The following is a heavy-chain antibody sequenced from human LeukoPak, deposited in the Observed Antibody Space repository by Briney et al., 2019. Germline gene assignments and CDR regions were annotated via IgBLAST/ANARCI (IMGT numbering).Heavy chain of an antibody. CDR1: GFTFSSYD. CDR3: ARAYGDYFDY. V-gene: IGHV3-13*04. J-gene: IGHJ4*02. Sequence: GGSLRLSCAASGFTFSSYDMHWVRQVTGKSLEWVSTIGTAGDTKYPGSVKGRFTISRENAKNSLYLQMNSLRAGDTAVYYCARAYGDYFDYWGQATLVTVSS. D-gene: IGHD4-17*01. CDR2: IGTAGDT.